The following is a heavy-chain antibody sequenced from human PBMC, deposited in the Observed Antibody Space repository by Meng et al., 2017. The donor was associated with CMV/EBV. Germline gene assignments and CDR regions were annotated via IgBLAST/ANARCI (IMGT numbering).Heavy chain of an antibody. CDR3: AKDRSSGYYYFDY. V-gene: IGHV3-23*03. Sequence: SCAASGFTLSSYAMSWVRRSPGKGLEWVSVIYGGLSTTYYADSVKGRFTIPRDDSKNTLYLQMNSLRVEDTAVYYCAKDRSSGYYYFDYWGQGTLVTVSS. D-gene: IGHD6-19*01. CDR1: GFTLSSYA. J-gene: IGHJ4*02. CDR2: IYGGLSTT.